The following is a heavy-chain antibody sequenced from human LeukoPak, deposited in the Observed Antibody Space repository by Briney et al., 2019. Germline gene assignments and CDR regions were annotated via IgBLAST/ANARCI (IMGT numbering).Heavy chain of an antibody. CDR3: ARLPDSSYNYMDV. CDR2: IYYSGST. J-gene: IGHJ6*03. D-gene: IGHD6-6*01. V-gene: IGHV4-39*01. CDR1: GGSISGSSYY. Sequence: PSETLSLTCTVSGGSISGSSYYWGWIRQPPGKGLEWIGSIYYSGSTYYNPSLKSRVTISVDTSKNQFSLKLSSATAADTAVYYCARLPDSSYNYMDVWGKGTTVTVSS.